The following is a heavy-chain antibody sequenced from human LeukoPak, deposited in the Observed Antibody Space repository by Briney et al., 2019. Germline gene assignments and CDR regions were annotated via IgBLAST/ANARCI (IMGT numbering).Heavy chain of an antibody. CDR1: GFTFRDHA. CDR3: ARGPIQLWIHNAMDF. CDR2: IRSKAYRGTT. V-gene: IGHV3-49*04. D-gene: IGHD5-18*01. Sequence: GGSLRLSCTTSGFTFRDHAMSWVRQAPGKGLEWVGFIRSKAYRGTTEYAASVKGRFPTSRDDSTSIAYLQMNSLKTDDTAVYYCARGPIQLWIHNAMDFWGQGTTVTVAS. J-gene: IGHJ6*02.